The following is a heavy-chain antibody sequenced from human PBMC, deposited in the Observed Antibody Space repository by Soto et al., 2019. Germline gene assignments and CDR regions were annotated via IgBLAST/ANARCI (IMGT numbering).Heavy chain of an antibody. CDR2: IRSKANSYAT. J-gene: IGHJ6*03. Sequence: GGSLRLSCAASGFTFSGSAMHWVRQASGKGLEWVGRIRSKANSYATAYAASGKCRFTISRDDSKNTAYLQMNSLKTEDTAVYYCTSSPPTYCSGGSCYSRHYYMDVWGKGTTVTVSS. CDR3: TSSPPTYCSGGSCYSRHYYMDV. CDR1: GFTFSGSA. D-gene: IGHD2-15*01. V-gene: IGHV3-73*01.